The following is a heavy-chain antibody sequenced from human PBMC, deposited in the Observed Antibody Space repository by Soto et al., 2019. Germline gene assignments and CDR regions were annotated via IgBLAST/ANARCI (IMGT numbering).Heavy chain of an antibody. CDR3: ARSVALFRIGGATHYFDY. D-gene: IGHD1-26*01. J-gene: IGHJ4*02. CDR2: IYYSGST. Sequence: QVQLQESGPGLVKPSETLSLTCTVSGGSISSYYWSWIRQPPGKGLEWIGYIYYSGSTNYTPSLKSRVTISVDTSKNQFSLKLSSVTAADTAVYYCARSVALFRIGGATHYFDYWGQGTLVTVSS. CDR1: GGSISSYY. V-gene: IGHV4-59*01.